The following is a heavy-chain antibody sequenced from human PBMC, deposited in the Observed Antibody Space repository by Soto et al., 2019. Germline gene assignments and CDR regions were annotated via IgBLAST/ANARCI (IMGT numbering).Heavy chain of an antibody. CDR3: ASHRGSYYGDYMGRAFDI. CDR2: IYYSGST. J-gene: IGHJ3*02. Sequence: SETLSLTCTVSGGSISSYYWSWIRQPPGKGLEWIGYIYYSGSTNYNPSLKSRVTISVDTSKNQFSLKLSSVTAADTAVYYCASHRGSYYGDYMGRAFDIWGQGTMVTVSS. D-gene: IGHD4-17*01. CDR1: GGSISSYY. V-gene: IGHV4-59*01.